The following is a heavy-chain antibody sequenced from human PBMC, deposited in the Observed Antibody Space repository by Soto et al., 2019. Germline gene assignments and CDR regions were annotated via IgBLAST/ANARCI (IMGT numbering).Heavy chain of an antibody. V-gene: IGHV3-30*18. CDR3: AKESGYDFYYYYYYGMDV. CDR2: ISYDGSNK. D-gene: IGHD5-12*01. CDR1: GFTFSSYS. J-gene: IGHJ6*02. Sequence: PGGSLRLSCAASGFTFSSYSMHWVRQAPGKGLEWVAVISYDGSNKYYADSVKGRFTISRDNSKNTLYLQMNSLRAEDTAVYYCAKESGYDFYYYYYYGMDVWGQGTTVTVSS.